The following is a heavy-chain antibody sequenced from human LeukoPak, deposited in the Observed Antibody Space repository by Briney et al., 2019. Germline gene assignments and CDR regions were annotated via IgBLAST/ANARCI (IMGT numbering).Heavy chain of an antibody. V-gene: IGHV3-30*18. CDR3: VKDEAMVRGVITFYYFDY. CDR1: GFTFSSYG. Sequence: GRSLRFSCAASGFTFSSYGIHRVRQAPGKGLEWVAVISYDGSNKYYADSVKGRFTISRDNSKNTLYLQMNSLRTEDTAVYYCVKDEAMVRGVITFYYFDYWGQGTLVTVSS. J-gene: IGHJ4*02. D-gene: IGHD3-10*01. CDR2: ISYDGSNK.